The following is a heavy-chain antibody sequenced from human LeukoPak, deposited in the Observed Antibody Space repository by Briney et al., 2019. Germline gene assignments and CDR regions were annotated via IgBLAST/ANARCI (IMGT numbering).Heavy chain of an antibody. Sequence: SETLSLTCSVSGGSVDSNYYYWGWIRQPPGKGLEWIGSISYTGATHYSPSLESRVTISLDTSKNQFSLKLASVTPADTAVYYYAREGTRWADENWFDPWGQGSLVIVSS. J-gene: IGHJ5*02. CDR3: AREGTRWADENWFDP. V-gene: IGHV4-39*07. D-gene: IGHD1-26*01. CDR1: GGSVDSNYYY. CDR2: ISYTGAT.